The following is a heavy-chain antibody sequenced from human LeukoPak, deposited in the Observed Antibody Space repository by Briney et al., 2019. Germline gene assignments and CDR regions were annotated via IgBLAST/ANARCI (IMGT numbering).Heavy chain of an antibody. V-gene: IGHV4-34*01. D-gene: IGHD2-2*01. Sequence: SETLSLTCTVSGGSISGYYWSWIRQPPGKGLEWIGEINHSGSTNYNPSLKSRVTISVDTSKNQFSLKLSSVTAADTAVYYCARGIVVVPAASFDYWGQGTLVTVSS. CDR1: GGSISGYY. CDR2: INHSGST. CDR3: ARGIVVVPAASFDY. J-gene: IGHJ4*02.